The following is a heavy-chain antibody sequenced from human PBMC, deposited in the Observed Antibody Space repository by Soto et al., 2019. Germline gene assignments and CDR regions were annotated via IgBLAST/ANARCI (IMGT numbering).Heavy chain of an antibody. CDR1: GFIFTNYW. J-gene: IGHJ1*01. V-gene: IGHV3-74*01. D-gene: IGHD3-16*01. Sequence: LRLSCAASGFIFTNYWMHWVRQVPGERLVWVARISGDGATTTYVDSAKGRFTISKDNAKNTVYLQMNGLRTEDTAVYYCGRGSGPRGRPYWGQGITVTVSS. CDR3: GRGSGPRGRPY. CDR2: ISGDGATT.